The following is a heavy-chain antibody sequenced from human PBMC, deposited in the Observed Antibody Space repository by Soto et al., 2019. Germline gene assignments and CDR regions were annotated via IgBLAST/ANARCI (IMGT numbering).Heavy chain of an antibody. V-gene: IGHV3-48*02. J-gene: IGHJ6*02. D-gene: IGHD3-3*01. CDR3: ARIKLVEWFFINVDVYDMDV. CDR2: ISSDSRTI. CDR1: GFSLSDYA. Sequence: GGSLRLSCVASGFSLSDYAVNWVRQAPGKGLEWVSFISSDSRTIYYADSVEGRFTVSRDNARNSVSLQMDSLRDEDAAVYFCARIKLVEWFFINVDVYDMDVWGQGTPVTVSS.